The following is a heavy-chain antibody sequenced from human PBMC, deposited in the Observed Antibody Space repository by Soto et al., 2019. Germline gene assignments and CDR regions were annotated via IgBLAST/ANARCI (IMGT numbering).Heavy chain of an antibody. D-gene: IGHD3-3*01. CDR1: GGSISSYH. J-gene: IGHJ4*02. V-gene: IGHV4-59*08. CDR2: IYYSGST. Sequence: SETLSLTCTVSGGSISSYHWSWIRQPPGKGLEWIGYIYYSGSTNYNPSLKSRVTISVDTSKNQFSLKLSSVTAADTAVYYCARHGSNDFWSGYPVDFDYWGQGTLVTVSS. CDR3: ARHGSNDFWSGYPVDFDY.